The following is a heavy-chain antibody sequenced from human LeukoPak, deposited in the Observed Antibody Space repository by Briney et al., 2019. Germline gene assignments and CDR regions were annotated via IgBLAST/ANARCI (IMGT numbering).Heavy chain of an antibody. V-gene: IGHV3-66*01. CDR3: ARAGYSSGPFDY. D-gene: IGHD6-19*01. CDR2: IYRGGTT. CDR1: GFTVSSNY. J-gene: IGHJ4*02. Sequence: PGGSLRLSCAASGFTVSSNYMSWVRQAPGKGLEWVSVIYRGGTTYYADSVKGRFTIPRDNSKNTLYLQMNSLRAEDTAVYYCARAGYSSGPFDYWGQGTLVTVSS.